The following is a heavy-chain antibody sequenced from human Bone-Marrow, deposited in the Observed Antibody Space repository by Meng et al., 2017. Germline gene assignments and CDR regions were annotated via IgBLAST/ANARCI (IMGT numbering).Heavy chain of an antibody. CDR2: IYYSGST. CDR3: ARDRVGSTAAQFNY. J-gene: IGHJ4*02. V-gene: IGHV4-31*03. CDR1: GGSLSSGCYY. D-gene: IGHD1-26*01. Sequence: LPQSGPGLWKPLQNPSPSVNVPGGSLSSGCYYWSLIRQHPGKGLGLIGYIYYSGSTYYKPSLKSRLTLSVDTSQKQFSLDLNSVTAPDTAVYYCARDRVGSTAAQFNYWGQGTLVTVSS.